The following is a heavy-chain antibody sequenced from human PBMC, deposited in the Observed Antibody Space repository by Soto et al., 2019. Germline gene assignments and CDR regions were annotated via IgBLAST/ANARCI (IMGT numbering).Heavy chain of an antibody. CDR2: FDPADGKT. Sequence: QVQLVQSGAEVKKPGASVKVSCKVSGYTLTELSMHWVRQSPGKGLEWMGGFDPADGKTIYAQKFQGRVTMTEDTSTYTAYMDLSRLRSEDTAVYYCATAQGAFEAEYFQYWGQGTLVTVSS. D-gene: IGHD3-16*01. J-gene: IGHJ1*01. CDR1: GYTLTELS. V-gene: IGHV1-24*01. CDR3: ATAQGAFEAEYFQY.